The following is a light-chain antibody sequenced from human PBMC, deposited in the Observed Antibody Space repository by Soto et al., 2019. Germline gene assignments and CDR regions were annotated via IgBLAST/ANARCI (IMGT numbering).Light chain of an antibody. Sequence: QSVLTQSPSASASLGASVKLTCTLNSGHSSYAIAWHQQQPEKGPRYLMKLNSDGSHSKGDGIPDRFSGSSSGAERYLTISSLQSEDEADYYCQTWGTGIRWVFGGGTKLTVL. V-gene: IGLV4-69*02. CDR2: LNSDGSH. CDR1: SGHSSYA. CDR3: QTWGTGIRWV. J-gene: IGLJ3*02.